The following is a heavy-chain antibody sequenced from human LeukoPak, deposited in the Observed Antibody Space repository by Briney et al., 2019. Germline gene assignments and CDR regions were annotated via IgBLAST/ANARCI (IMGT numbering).Heavy chain of an antibody. J-gene: IGHJ6*02. D-gene: IGHD2-8*01. CDR3: ARGHVGSYAYYYYYGMDV. Sequence: SETLSLTCAVYGCSFSGYYWSWIRQPPKKGLEWIGEINHSGSTNYSPSLKSRVTIPVDTSKNQFSLKVRSLTAADTAVYYCARGHVGSYAYYYYYGMDVWGQGTTVTVSS. V-gene: IGHV4-34*01. CDR1: GCSFSGYY. CDR2: INHSGST.